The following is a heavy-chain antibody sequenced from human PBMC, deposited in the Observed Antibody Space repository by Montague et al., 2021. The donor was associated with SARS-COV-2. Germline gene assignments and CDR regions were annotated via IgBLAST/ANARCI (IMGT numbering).Heavy chain of an antibody. CDR1: GGSFSGYY. V-gene: IGHV4-34*01. D-gene: IGHD2-2*01. J-gene: IGHJ6*02. Sequence: SETLSLTCAVYGGSFSGYYWSWIRQPPGKGLEWIGEISHSGSTNYNPSLKSRVTISIDTSKNQFSLQLSAVTAADTAVYYWARFAYRLLFIASYYGRDVWGQRTTVTVSS. CDR3: ARFAYRLLFIASYYGRDV. CDR2: ISHSGST.